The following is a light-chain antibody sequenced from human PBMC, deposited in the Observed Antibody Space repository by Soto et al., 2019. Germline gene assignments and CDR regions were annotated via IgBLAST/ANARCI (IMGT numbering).Light chain of an antibody. J-gene: IGKJ4*01. CDR1: QSVSSSY. CDR2: DAS. V-gene: IGKV3-11*01. Sequence: EIVLTQSPATLSLSPGERATLSCRASQSVSSSYLAWYQQKPGQAPRLLIYDASNRATGIPARFSGSGSGTDFTLTISSLEPEDFAVYYCQHRINWPLTFGGGTKVDIK. CDR3: QHRINWPLT.